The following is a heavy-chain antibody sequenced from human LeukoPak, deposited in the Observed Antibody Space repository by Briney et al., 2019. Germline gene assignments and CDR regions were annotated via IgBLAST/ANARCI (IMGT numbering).Heavy chain of an antibody. CDR2: IYTGGGT. J-gene: IGHJ3*02. V-gene: IGHV3-66*01. CDR1: ESIVSGSY. CDR3: AHYDFWSGHALDI. Sequence: GGSLRLSCAASESIVSGSYMTRVRQAPGKGLEWLSVIYTGGGTYYADSVKGRFTISRDTSKTTVYLQMNSLRGDDTAIYYCAHYDFWSGHALDIWGQGTMVTVSS. D-gene: IGHD3-3*01.